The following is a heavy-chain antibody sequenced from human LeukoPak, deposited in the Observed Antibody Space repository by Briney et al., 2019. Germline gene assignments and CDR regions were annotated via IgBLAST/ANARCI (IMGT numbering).Heavy chain of an antibody. CDR3: ARPDIVVVVAATKGPWGMDV. Sequence: ASVKVSCKASGYTFTSYYMHWVRQAPGQGLEWMRIINPSGGSTSYAQKFQGRVTMTRDTSTSTVYMELSSLRSEDTAVYYCARPDIVVVVAATKGPWGMDVWGQGTTVTVSS. V-gene: IGHV1-46*01. J-gene: IGHJ6*02. CDR2: INPSGGST. D-gene: IGHD2-15*01. CDR1: GYTFTSYY.